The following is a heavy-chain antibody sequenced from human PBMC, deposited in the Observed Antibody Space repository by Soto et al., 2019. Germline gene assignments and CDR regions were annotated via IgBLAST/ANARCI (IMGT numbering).Heavy chain of an antibody. CDR3: AKRAYGSDFDY. J-gene: IGHJ4*02. V-gene: IGHV3-23*01. Sequence: GGSLRLSCAASGFTFSSYGMHWVRQAPGKGLEWVSVISGSGDSTYYADSVKGRFTISRDNSKNTLYLQMNSLRAEDTAVYYCAKRAYGSDFDYWGQGTLVTVSS. CDR2: ISGSGDST. CDR1: GFTFSSYG. D-gene: IGHD3-10*01.